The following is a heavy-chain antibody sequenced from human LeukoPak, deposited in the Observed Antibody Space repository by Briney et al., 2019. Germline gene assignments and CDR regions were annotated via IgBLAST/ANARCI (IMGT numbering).Heavy chain of an antibody. CDR3: ARMDGDYYWFFDL. J-gene: IGHJ2*01. V-gene: IGHV1-18*01. CDR1: GYTFTSYG. CDR2: ISAYNGNT. Sequence: GVSVKVSCKASGYTFTSYGISWVRQAPGQGLEWMGWISAYNGNTSYAQKFQGRVTMTTDTSTSTAYMELRSLRSDDTAVYYCARMDGDYYWFFDLWGRGTLVTVSS. D-gene: IGHD4-17*01.